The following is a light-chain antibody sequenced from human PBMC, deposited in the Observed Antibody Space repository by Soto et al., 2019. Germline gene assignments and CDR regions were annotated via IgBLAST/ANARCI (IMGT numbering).Light chain of an antibody. CDR3: QQYDSSSYT. Sequence: EIVLTQSPGTLSLSQGERATLSCRASQSLSTGYLAWYQQKPGQAPRLLIYAASTRATGIPDRFSGSGSGTDFTLTISRLGPEDFPVYYCQQYDSSSYTFGQGTKLEIK. CDR1: QSLSTGY. J-gene: IGKJ2*01. V-gene: IGKV3-20*01. CDR2: AAS.